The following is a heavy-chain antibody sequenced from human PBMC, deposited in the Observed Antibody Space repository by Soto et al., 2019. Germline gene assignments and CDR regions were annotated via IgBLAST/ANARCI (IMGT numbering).Heavy chain of an antibody. CDR3: ASARWDY. V-gene: IGHV4-61*08. CDR2: IFNSGST. Sequence: SETLSLTCTVSGGSISSGDYSWSWIRQPPGKGLEWIGEIFNSGSTNYNPSLKSRVTISVDTSKNQFSLKLSSVTAADTAIYYCASARWDYWGQGTQVTVSS. CDR1: GGSISSGDYS. J-gene: IGHJ4*02.